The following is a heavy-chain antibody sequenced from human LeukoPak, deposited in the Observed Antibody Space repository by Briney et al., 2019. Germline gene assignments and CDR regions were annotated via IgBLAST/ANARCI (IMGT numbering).Heavy chain of an antibody. CDR1: GDSISSGGYY. J-gene: IGHJ4*02. CDR3: VRAHGKVNFDY. V-gene: IGHV4-31*03. CDR2: IYYSGTT. Sequence: PSETLSLTCTVPGDSISSGGYYWSWIRQHPGKGLEWIGYIYYSGTTYYNPSLKSRFTISIDTSKNQFSLKLSSATAADTAVYYCVRAHGKVNFDYWGQGTLVTVSS.